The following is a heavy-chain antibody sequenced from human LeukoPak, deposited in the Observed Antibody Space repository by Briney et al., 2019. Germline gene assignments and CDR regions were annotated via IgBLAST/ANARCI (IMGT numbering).Heavy chain of an antibody. CDR1: GFTFSSYA. D-gene: IGHD5-12*01. V-gene: IGHV3-23*01. Sequence: PGGSLRLSCAASGFTFSSYAMSWVRQAPGKGLEWVSSIGSSGANIYYADSVKGRFTISRDNSKNSLYLQMNSLRAEDTAVYYCTKETLQGATTTNPDYWGQGTLVTVSS. CDR2: IGSSGANI. J-gene: IGHJ4*02. CDR3: TKETLQGATTTNPDY.